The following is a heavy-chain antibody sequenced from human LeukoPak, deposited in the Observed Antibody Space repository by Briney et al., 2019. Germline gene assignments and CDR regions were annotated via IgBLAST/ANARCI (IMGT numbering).Heavy chain of an antibody. CDR3: AREWLGYFQH. V-gene: IGHV3-48*04. J-gene: IGHJ1*01. CDR2: ISSSSSTI. CDR1: GFTFSSYI. Sequence: GGSLRLSCAASGFTFSSYIMNWVRQAPGKGLEWVSYISSSSSTIYYADSVKGRFTISRDNAKNSLYLQMNSLRAEDTAVYYCAREWLGYFQHWGQGTLVTVSS. D-gene: IGHD6-19*01.